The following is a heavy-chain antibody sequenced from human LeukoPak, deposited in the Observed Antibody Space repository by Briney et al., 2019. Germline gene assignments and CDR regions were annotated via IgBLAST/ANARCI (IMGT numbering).Heavy chain of an antibody. J-gene: IGHJ4*02. Sequence: GESLQISCEGSGYSFSNYWIGWVRQLPGKGLEWMGIIYPGDYETRYSPSFQGLVTVSVDKSISTAYLQWSSLKASDTAMYYCAIPPGYCGNDCSFDHWGQGTLVTVSS. CDR3: AIPPGYCGNDCSFDH. V-gene: IGHV5-51*01. CDR2: IYPGDYET. CDR1: GYSFSNYW. D-gene: IGHD2-21*02.